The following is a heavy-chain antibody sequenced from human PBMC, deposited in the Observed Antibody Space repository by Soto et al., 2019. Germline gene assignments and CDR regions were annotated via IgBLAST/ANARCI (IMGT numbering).Heavy chain of an antibody. J-gene: IGHJ6*02. V-gene: IGHV3-23*01. D-gene: IGHD3-3*01. Sequence: EVQLLESGGGLVQPGGSLRLSCAASGFTFSSYAMSWVRQAPGKGLEWVSAISGSGGSTYYADSVKGRFTISRDNSKNTIYLKMNGLRAEDTAVYYCASTYLRFLEWLQYYYGMDVWGQGTTVTVSS. CDR2: ISGSGGST. CDR3: ASTYLRFLEWLQYYYGMDV. CDR1: GFTFSSYA.